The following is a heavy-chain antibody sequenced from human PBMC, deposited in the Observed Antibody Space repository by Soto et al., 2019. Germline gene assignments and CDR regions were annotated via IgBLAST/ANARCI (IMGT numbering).Heavy chain of an antibody. Sequence: GESLKISCKGPGYSFTSYWISWVRQMPGKGLEWMGRIDPSDSYTNYSPSFQGHVTISADKSISTAYLQWSSLKASDTAMYYCARQLQEATFAFDIWGPGTMVTVSS. CDR1: GYSFTSYW. J-gene: IGHJ3*02. CDR2: IDPSDSYT. CDR3: ARQLQEATFAFDI. D-gene: IGHD5-12*01. V-gene: IGHV5-10-1*01.